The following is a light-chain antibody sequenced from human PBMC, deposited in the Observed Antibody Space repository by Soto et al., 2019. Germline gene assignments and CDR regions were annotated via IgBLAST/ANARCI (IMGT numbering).Light chain of an antibody. J-gene: IGLJ1*01. V-gene: IGLV2-14*01. CDR3: SSYTSSSPYV. CDR2: EVS. CDR1: SSDVGGYNY. Sequence: QSVLTQPASVSGSPGQSITISCTGTSSDVGGYNYVSWYQQHPGKAPKLMIYEVSNRPSGVSNRFSGSKSGNTASLTISGLQDEDEADYYCSSYTSSSPYVFGNGTKLTVL.